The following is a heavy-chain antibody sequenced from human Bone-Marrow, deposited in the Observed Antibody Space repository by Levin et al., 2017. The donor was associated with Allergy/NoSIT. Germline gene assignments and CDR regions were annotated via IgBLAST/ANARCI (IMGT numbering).Heavy chain of an antibody. J-gene: IGHJ5*02. D-gene: IGHD3-9*01. V-gene: IGHV4-31*03. CDR2: IYHSGYT. Sequence: SETLSLTCNVSGGSINSEYYWNWIRQCPGTGLEWIGYIYHSGYTNYNPSLRSRVIISADTSNNQFSLKLSSVTAADTAVYYCARSSDILTGYGFRFDPWGQGSQVTVSS. CDR1: GGSINSEYY. CDR3: ARSSDILTGYGFRFDP.